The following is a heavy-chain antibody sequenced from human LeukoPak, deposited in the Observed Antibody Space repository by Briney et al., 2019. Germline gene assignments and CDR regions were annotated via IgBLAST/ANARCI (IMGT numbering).Heavy chain of an antibody. CDR2: IYSGGST. CDR3: ARDQDYGSGSFYHRDYSYGMDV. Sequence: GGSLRLSCAASGFTVSSNYMSWVRQAPGKGLEWVSVIYSGGSTYYADSVKGRFTISRDNSKNTLYLQMNSLRAEDTAVYYCARDQDYGSGSFYHRDYSYGMDVWGQGTTVTVSS. CDR1: GFTVSSNY. V-gene: IGHV3-53*01. D-gene: IGHD3-10*01. J-gene: IGHJ6*02.